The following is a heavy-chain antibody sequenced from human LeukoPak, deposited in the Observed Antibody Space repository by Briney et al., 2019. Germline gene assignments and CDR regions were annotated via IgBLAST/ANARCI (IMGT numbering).Heavy chain of an antibody. V-gene: IGHV3-21*01. CDR1: GFTFSSYS. D-gene: IGHD1-26*01. J-gene: IGHJ4*02. CDR2: ISSSGSYI. CDR3: ARAGPQLFGGSYYGY. Sequence: GGSLRLSCAASGFTFSSYSMNWVRQAPGKGLEWVSCISSSGSYIYYADSVKGRFAISRDNAKDSLYLQMDSLRSEDTAVYYCARAGPQLFGGSYYGYWGQGTLVTVSS.